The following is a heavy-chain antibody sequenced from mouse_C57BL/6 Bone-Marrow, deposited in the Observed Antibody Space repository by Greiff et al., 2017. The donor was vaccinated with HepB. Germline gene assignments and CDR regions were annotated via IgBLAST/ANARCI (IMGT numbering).Heavy chain of an antibody. CDR2: IDPSDSYT. Sequence: QVQLQQPGAELVKPGASVKLSCKASGYTFTSYWMQWVKQRPGQGLEWIGEIDPSDSYTNYNQKFKGKATLTVDTSSSTAYMQLSSLTSEDSAVYYCASKGGYDFDYWGQGTTLTVSS. CDR3: ASKGGYDFDY. CDR1: GYTFTSYW. J-gene: IGHJ2*01. V-gene: IGHV1-50*01. D-gene: IGHD3-1*01.